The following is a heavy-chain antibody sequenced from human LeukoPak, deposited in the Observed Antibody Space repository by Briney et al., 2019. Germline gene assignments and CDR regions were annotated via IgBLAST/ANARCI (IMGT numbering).Heavy chain of an antibody. J-gene: IGHJ1*01. V-gene: IGHV1-2*02. CDR3: ATDEGG. CDR2: IDPKNGGT. Sequence: ASVKVSCKASGYTFTGYYMHWVRQAPGQGLEWMGFIDPKNGGTNYAQKSQGRVTLTRDTSISTAYMELSSLRSDDTAVYHCATDEGGWGQGTLVTVSS. D-gene: IGHD3-16*01. CDR1: GYTFTGYY.